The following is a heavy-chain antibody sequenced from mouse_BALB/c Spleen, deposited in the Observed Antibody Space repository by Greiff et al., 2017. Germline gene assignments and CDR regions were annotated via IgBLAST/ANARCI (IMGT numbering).Heavy chain of an antibody. CDR2: INPDSSTI. Sequence: EVKLLESGGGLVQPGGSLKLSCAASGFDFSRYWMSWVRQAPGKGLEWIGEINPDSSTINYTPSLKDKFIISRDNAKNTLYLQMSKVRSEDTALYYCAKNTGGNLDYWGQGTSVTVSS. CDR1: GFDFSRYW. V-gene: IGHV4-1*02. CDR3: AKNTGGNLDY. J-gene: IGHJ4*01. D-gene: IGHD2-1*01.